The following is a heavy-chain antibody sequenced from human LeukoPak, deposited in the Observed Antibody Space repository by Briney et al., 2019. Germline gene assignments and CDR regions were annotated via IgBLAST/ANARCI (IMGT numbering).Heavy chain of an antibody. Sequence: GGSLRLSCAASGFTFSSYSMNWVRQAPGKGLEWVSSISSNGGSTYYADSVKGRFTISRANSKSTVYLQMNSLRAEDTALYYCARDHRLAAAFDYWGQGALVTVSS. J-gene: IGHJ4*02. V-gene: IGHV3-23*01. CDR2: ISSNGGST. D-gene: IGHD6-13*01. CDR3: ARDHRLAAAFDY. CDR1: GFTFSSYS.